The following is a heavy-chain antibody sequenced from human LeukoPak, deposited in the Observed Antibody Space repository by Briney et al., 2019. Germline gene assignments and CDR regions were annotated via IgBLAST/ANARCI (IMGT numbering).Heavy chain of an antibody. CDR2: INPNSGGT. CDR1: GHTFTGYY. CDR3: ARTAKTIVVVPAAVDY. D-gene: IGHD2-2*01. Sequence: ASVKVSCKASGHTFTGYYMHWVRQAPGQGLEWMGWINPNSGGTNYAQKFQGRVTMTRDTSISTAYMELSRLRSDDTAVYYCARTAKTIVVVPAAVDYWGQGTLVTVSS. J-gene: IGHJ4*02. V-gene: IGHV1-2*02.